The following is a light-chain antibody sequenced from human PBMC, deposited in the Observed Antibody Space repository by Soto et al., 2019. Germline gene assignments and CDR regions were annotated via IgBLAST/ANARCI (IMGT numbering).Light chain of an antibody. CDR3: LLSYGGARRV. CDR1: TGAVTSGHY. J-gene: IGLJ2*01. CDR2: DTS. V-gene: IGLV7-46*01. Sequence: QAMVTQEPSLTVSPGGTVTLTCASSTGAVTSGHYPYWFQQKPGQAPRTLIYDTSNKHSWTPARFSGSLVGGKPALTLSGAQPEDEAEYFCLLSYGGARRVFGGGTKVTVL.